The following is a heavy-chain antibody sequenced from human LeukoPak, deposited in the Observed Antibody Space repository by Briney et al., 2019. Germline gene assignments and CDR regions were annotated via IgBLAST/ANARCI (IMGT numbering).Heavy chain of an antibody. Sequence: PGGSLRLSCAASGFTDSGNYMSWVRQAPGKGLEWVSVIYSGADTYYTDSVKGRFTISRHSSQNTVYLQMNSLRAEDTAVYYRARAQYCSGGSCYSGTLGSWGQGTLVSVSS. CDR1: GFTDSGNY. J-gene: IGHJ5*02. D-gene: IGHD2-15*01. V-gene: IGHV3-53*04. CDR2: IYSGADT. CDR3: ARAQYCSGGSCYSGTLGS.